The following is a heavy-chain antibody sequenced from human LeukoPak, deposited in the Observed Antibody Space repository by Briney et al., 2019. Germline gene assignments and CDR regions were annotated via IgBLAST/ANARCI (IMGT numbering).Heavy chain of an antibody. Sequence: GGSLRLSCAASGFTFSNYAMSWVRQAPGKGLEWVSGITGNSGTTYYADSVKGRFTISRDNSKSTLYLQMNSLRAEDTAVYYCASFWYYDSYLGYAFDIWGQRTMVTVSS. CDR1: GFTFSNYA. V-gene: IGHV3-23*01. CDR2: ITGNSGTT. CDR3: ASFWYYDSYLGYAFDI. J-gene: IGHJ3*02. D-gene: IGHD3-22*01.